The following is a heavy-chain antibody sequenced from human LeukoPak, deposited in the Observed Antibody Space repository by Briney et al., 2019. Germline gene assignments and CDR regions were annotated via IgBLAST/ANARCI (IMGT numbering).Heavy chain of an antibody. CDR3: AREASGGYDILNGYFNSGFDI. D-gene: IGHD3-9*01. Sequence: PSETLSLTCAVSGGSLITANFFWGWIRQPPGKGLEWIGSVYYSGKTYYNPSLKSRVSISVDTSKNQFSLRLTSVTAADTAVYYCAREASGGYDILNGYFNSGFDIWGQGTTVTASS. J-gene: IGHJ3*02. V-gene: IGHV4-39*07. CDR2: VYYSGKT. CDR1: GGSLITANFF.